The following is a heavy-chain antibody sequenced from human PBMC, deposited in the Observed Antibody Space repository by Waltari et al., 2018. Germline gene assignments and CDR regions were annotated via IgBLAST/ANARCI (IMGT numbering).Heavy chain of an antibody. V-gene: IGHV3-7*01. CDR1: GFTFSAHW. Sequence: EVQLVESGGGLVQPGGSLKLSCAAFGFTFSAHWLAWVRQAQGKGLEWVASIKEDGSETYCADSLKGRCTISRDNVNNSLYLQMNGLRAEDTAVYHCTRNALYYETNGPQRGGEYWGQGTLVTVSS. CDR3: TRNALYYETNGPQRGGEY. CDR2: IKEDGSET. J-gene: IGHJ4*02. D-gene: IGHD3-22*01.